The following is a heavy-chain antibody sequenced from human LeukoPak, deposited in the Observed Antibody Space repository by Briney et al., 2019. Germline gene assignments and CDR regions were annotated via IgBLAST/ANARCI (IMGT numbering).Heavy chain of an antibody. CDR2: INPSGGST. D-gene: IGHD3-10*01. CDR3: ARSDNMERTRTLWFGESFNWFDP. J-gene: IGHJ5*02. Sequence: ASVKVSCKASGYTFSSYYMHWVRQAPGQGLEWMGIINPSGGSTSYAQKFQGRVTMTRDTSTSTVYMDLSSLRSEDTAVYYCARSDNMERTRTLWFGESFNWFDPWGQGTLVTVSS. V-gene: IGHV1-46*01. CDR1: GYTFSSYY.